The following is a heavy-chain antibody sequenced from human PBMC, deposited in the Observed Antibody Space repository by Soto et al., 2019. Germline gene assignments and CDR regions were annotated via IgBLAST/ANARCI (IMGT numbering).Heavy chain of an antibody. D-gene: IGHD3-3*01. J-gene: IGHJ4*02. CDR1: GYTFTSYY. CDR2: INPSGGST. Sequence: GASVKVSCKASGYTFTSYYMHWVRQAPGQGLEWMGIINPSGGSTSYAQKFQGRVTMTRDTSTSTVYMELSSLRSEDTAVYYCARVGEYYDFWSGYYSMGSQNPFDYWGQGTLVTVSS. V-gene: IGHV1-46*01. CDR3: ARVGEYYDFWSGYYSMGSQNPFDY.